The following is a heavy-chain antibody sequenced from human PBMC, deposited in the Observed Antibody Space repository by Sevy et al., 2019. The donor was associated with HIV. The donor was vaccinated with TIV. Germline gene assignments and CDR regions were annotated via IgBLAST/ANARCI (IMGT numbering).Heavy chain of an antibody. Sequence: SETLSLTCTVSGASISSSGYYWGWIRQPPGKGLEWIASIRYTGSTYYNPSLRSRVTISAYASKNQFSLRLNSVTAADTAVYYCAGPTLTYSSGWSYYDHWGQGTVVTVSS. CDR3: AGPTLTYSSGWSYYDH. V-gene: IGHV4-39*01. CDR1: GASISSSGYY. J-gene: IGHJ4*02. D-gene: IGHD6-19*01. CDR2: IRYTGST.